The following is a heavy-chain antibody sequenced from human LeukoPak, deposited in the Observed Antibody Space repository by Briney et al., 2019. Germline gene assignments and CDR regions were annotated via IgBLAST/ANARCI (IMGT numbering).Heavy chain of an antibody. CDR2: INHSGST. CDR1: GGSFSGYY. CDR3: ARHRRAPAHRRWFDP. V-gene: IGHV4-34*01. J-gene: IGHJ5*02. Sequence: PSETLSLTCAVYGGSFSGYYRSWVRQPPGKGLEWIGEINHSGSTNYNPSLKSRVTISVDTSKNQFSLKLSSVTAADTAVYYCARHRRAPAHRRWFDPWGQGTLVTVSS.